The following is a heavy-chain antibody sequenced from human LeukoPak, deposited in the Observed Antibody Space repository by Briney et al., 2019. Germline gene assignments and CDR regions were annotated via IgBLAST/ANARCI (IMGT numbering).Heavy chain of an antibody. J-gene: IGHJ4*02. CDR1: GFTFRSYG. CDR3: AKTVLLWFGEFTYFDY. D-gene: IGHD3-10*01. V-gene: IGHV3-33*06. Sequence: PGGSLRLSCAASGFTFRSYGMHWVRQAPGKGLEWVAVIWYDGSNKDYADSVKGRFTISRDNSKNTLYLQMNSLRAEDTAVYYCAKTVLLWFGEFTYFDYWGQGTLVTVSS. CDR2: IWYDGSNK.